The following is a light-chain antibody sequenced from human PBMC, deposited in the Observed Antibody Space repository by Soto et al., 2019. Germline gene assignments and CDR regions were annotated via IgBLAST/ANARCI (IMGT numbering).Light chain of an antibody. V-gene: IGLV2-14*01. CDR1: SSDVGGYNY. CDR3: SSYTSSSTRV. CDR2: EVS. J-gene: IGLJ2*01. Sequence: QSALTQPASVSGSPGQSITISCTGTSSDVGGYNYVSWYQQHPGKAPKLMIYEVSKRPSWVSNRFSGSKSGNTASLTISGLHSEDEYDYYCSSYTSSSTRVFGGGTKVTVL.